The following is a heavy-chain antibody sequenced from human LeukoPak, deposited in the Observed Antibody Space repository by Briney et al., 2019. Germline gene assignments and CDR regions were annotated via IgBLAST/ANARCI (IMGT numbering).Heavy chain of an antibody. Sequence: SETLSLTCTVSGVSISSRSYYWGWIRQPPGKGLEWIGNIFYSGSTYYNPSLKSRVTISVDTSKNQFSLKLSSVTAADTAVYYCARDSYSNLDFDYWGQGTLVTVSS. D-gene: IGHD6-13*01. CDR1: GVSISSRSYY. J-gene: IGHJ4*02. V-gene: IGHV4-39*07. CDR3: ARDSYSNLDFDY. CDR2: IFYSGST.